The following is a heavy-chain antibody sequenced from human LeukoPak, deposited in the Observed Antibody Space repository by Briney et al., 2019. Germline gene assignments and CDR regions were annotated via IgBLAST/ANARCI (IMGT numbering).Heavy chain of an antibody. CDR1: GYTFTSYY. CDR3: AREGFFSYYYGSGSYPKKGRFDY. CDR2: INPSGDST. D-gene: IGHD3-10*01. J-gene: IGHJ4*02. V-gene: IGHV1-46*01. Sequence: ASVKVSCKASGYTFTSYYMHWVRQAPGQGLEWMGIINPSGDSTSYAQKFQGRVTMTRDMSTSTVYMELSSLRSEDTAVYYCAREGFFSYYYGSGSYPKKGRFDYWGQGTLVTVSS.